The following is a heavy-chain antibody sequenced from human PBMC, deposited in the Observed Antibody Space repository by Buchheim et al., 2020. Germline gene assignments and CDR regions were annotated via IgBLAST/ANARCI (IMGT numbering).Heavy chain of an antibody. CDR1: GFTFRSYG. V-gene: IGHV3-30*02. CDR3: ARVRCCGGDSYPHSCFDY. Sequence: QVQLVESGGGVVQPGRSLTLSCAASGFTFRSYGLHWVRQAPGKGLEWVAFIRYDGSNKYYADSVKGRFTIYSDNSKNTLYLPMNSLTAEDTAEYYGARVRCCGGDSYPHSCFDYWGQGTL. D-gene: IGHD2-21*02. CDR2: IRYDGSNK. J-gene: IGHJ4*02.